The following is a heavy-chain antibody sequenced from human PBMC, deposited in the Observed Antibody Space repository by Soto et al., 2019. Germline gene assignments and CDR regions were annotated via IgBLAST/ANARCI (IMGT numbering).Heavy chain of an antibody. V-gene: IGHV4-39*02. Sequence: KSSETLSLTCTVSGGSISSSGYYWGWIRQPPGKGLEWIGSIYYSGSTYYNPSLKSRVTISVDTSKNHFSLKLTSVTAADTAVYYCARSTTVVTRHDAFDIWGQGTMVTVSS. CDR3: ARSTTVVTRHDAFDI. D-gene: IGHD4-17*01. CDR2: IYYSGST. J-gene: IGHJ3*02. CDR1: GGSISSSGYY.